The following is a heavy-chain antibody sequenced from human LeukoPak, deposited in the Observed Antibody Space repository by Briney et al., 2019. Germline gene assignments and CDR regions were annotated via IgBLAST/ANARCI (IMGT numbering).Heavy chain of an antibody. CDR2: IFYSGST. J-gene: IGHJ5*02. D-gene: IGHD6-13*01. V-gene: IGHV4-39*01. CDR3: ARHDGPRVYSEFDP. Sequence: SETLSLTCAVSGGSVSSSSYYWGWIRQPPGKGLEWIGTIFYSGSTYNNPSLKSRVTISVDTSKNQFSLKLSSVTAADTAVYYCARHDGPRVYSEFDPWGQGTLVTVSS. CDR1: GGSVSSSSYY.